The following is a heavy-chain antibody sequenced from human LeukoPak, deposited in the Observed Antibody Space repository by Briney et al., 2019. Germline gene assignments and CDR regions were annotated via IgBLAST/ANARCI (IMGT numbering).Heavy chain of an antibody. D-gene: IGHD2-8*02. V-gene: IGHV4-59*12. Sequence: SETLSLTCTVSGGSLSSYYWSWIRQPPGKGLEWIGYIYYSGSTNYNPSLKSRVTISVDTSKNQFSLKLSSVTAADTAVYYCARDSGAVEDTGVGFDYWGQGTLVTVSS. CDR3: ARDSGAVEDTGVGFDY. CDR1: GGSLSSYY. CDR2: IYYSGST. J-gene: IGHJ4*02.